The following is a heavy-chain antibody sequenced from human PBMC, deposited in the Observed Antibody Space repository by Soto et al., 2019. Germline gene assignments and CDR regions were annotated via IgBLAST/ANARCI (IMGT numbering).Heavy chain of an antibody. Sequence: QLQLQESGPGLVKPSETLSLTCAVSGDSISSDTYYWGWIRQPPGTGLEWIASIYYSGSTYYNPSLKSRVTISADTSKNQFSLKLTSVTAADAAVYYCARLHCSGTSCYSYYYYYVDVWGKGTTVTVS. J-gene: IGHJ6*03. CDR3: ARLHCSGTSCYSYYYYYVDV. CDR2: IYYSGST. D-gene: IGHD2-2*01. CDR1: GDSISSDTYY. V-gene: IGHV4-39*01.